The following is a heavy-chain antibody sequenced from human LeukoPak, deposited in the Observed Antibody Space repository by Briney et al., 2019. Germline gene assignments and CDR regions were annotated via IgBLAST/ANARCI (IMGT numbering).Heavy chain of an antibody. J-gene: IGHJ4*02. CDR1: GYTFDDYA. D-gene: IGHD5-18*01. V-gene: IGHV3-9*01. CDR3: AKGHTYGLGESYLDF. CDR2: ISWNCRSI. Sequence: GGSLRLSCEPSGYTFDDYAMHWVRQAPGKGLEWVSAISWNCRSIGYADSVKGRFTISRDNGKNSLYLQMNSLRTEDTALYYCAKGHTYGLGESYLDFWGQGTLVSVSS.